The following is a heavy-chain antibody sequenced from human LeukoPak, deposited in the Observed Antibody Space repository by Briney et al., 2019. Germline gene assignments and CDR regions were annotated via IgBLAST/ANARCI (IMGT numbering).Heavy chain of an antibody. CDR1: GGSISSYY. CDR2: IYYSGST. D-gene: IGHD4-17*01. V-gene: IGHV4-59*01. Sequence: SETLSLTCTVSGGSISSYYWSWIRQPPGKGLEWIRYIYYSGSTDYNPSLESRVTISVDTSKNQFSLKLSSVTAADTAVYYCARGGYGDYVDGTLHNWFDPWGQGTLVSVSS. CDR3: ARGGYGDYVDGTLHNWFDP. J-gene: IGHJ5*02.